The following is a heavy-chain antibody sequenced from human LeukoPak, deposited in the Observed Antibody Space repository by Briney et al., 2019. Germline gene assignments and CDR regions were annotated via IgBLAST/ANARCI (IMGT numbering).Heavy chain of an antibody. D-gene: IGHD3-10*01. CDR3: ASLYGSGPNWFDP. J-gene: IGHJ5*02. V-gene: IGHV3-74*01. CDR2: INSDGSST. CDR1: GFTSSSYW. Sequence: QAGGSLRLSCAASGFTSSSYWMHWVRQAPGKGLVWVSRINSDGSSTNYADSVKGRFTISRDNAKNTLYLHMNSLRAEDTAVYYCASLYGSGPNWFDPWGQGTLVTVSS.